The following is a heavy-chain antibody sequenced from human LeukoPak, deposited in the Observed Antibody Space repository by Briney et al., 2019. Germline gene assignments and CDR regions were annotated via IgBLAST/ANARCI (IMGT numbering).Heavy chain of an antibody. J-gene: IGHJ4*02. Sequence: SETLSLTCTVSGYSISSGYYWGWIRQPPGKGLEWIGSIYHSGSTFYNPSLKSRVTISVDTSKNQFSLKLSSVTAADTAMYYCARDLPICDSSGFPDYWGQGTLVTVSS. CDR3: ARDLPICDSSGFPDY. CDR2: IYHSGST. V-gene: IGHV4-38-2*02. D-gene: IGHD3-22*01. CDR1: GYSISSGYY.